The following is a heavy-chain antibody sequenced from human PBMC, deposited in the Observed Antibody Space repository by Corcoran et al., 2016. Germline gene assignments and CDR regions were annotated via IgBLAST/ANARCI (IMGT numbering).Heavy chain of an antibody. CDR1: GGTLSSYA. CDR3: ARDSRGYHSESGTAEYFQH. J-gene: IGHJ1*01. D-gene: IGHD3-22*01. Sequence: QVQLEQTGAELKNPGSSVKGSCEASGGTLSSYAISWVRQAPGQGLEWMGGIIPIFGTANYAQKFQGRVTITADESTSTAYMELSSLRSEDTAVYYSARDSRGYHSESGTAEYFQHWGQGTLVTVSS. V-gene: IGHV1-69*01. CDR2: IIPIFGTA.